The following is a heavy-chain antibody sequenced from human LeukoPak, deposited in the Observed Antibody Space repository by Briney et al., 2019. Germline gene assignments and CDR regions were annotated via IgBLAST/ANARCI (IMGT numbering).Heavy chain of an antibody. D-gene: IGHD6-19*01. CDR3: ARTPDPAVAGPWYFDL. CDR1: SGSISSYY. Sequence: SETLSLTCTVSSGSISSYYWSWIRQPPRKGLEWIGRIYTSGSTNYNPSLKSRVTMSVDTSKNQFSLKLSSVTAADTAVYYCARTPDPAVAGPWYFDLWGRGTLVTVSS. J-gene: IGHJ2*01. CDR2: IYTSGST. V-gene: IGHV4-4*07.